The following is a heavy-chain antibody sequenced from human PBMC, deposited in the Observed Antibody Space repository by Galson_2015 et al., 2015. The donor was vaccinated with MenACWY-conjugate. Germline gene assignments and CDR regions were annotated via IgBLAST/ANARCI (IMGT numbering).Heavy chain of an antibody. V-gene: IGHV3-33*01. D-gene: IGHD5-18*01. CDR3: ARESRGYSYSYARDAFDV. CDR2: IWYDGTNK. J-gene: IGHJ3*01. Sequence: SLRLSCAASGFAFSGYAMHWVRQPPGKGLEWVAIIWYDGTNKYYADSVKGRFTISRDNSKNTLYLQMNSLRAEDTAVYYCARESRGYSYSYARDAFDVWGQGTMVTVSS. CDR1: GFAFSGYA.